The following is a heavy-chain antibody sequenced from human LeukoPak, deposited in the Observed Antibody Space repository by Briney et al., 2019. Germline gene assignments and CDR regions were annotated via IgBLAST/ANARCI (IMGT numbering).Heavy chain of an antibody. D-gene: IGHD3-10*01. CDR3: TKVGLSGLFDY. CDR2: IYYDGST. J-gene: IGHJ4*02. CDR1: GVSINDFY. V-gene: IGHV4-59*01. Sequence: SETLSLTCTVSGVSINDFYWAWIRQSPGNGLEWIGYIYYDGSTDYNPSLKSRVTMSIDTSRSQFSLKLNSVTAADTAVYYCTKVGLSGLFDYWGQGALVTVSS.